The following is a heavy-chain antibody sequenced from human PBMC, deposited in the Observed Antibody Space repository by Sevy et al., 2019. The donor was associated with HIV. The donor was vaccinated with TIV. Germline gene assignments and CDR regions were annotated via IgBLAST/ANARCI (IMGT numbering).Heavy chain of an antibody. CDR2: ISSSGGFT. CDR1: GFNFLSYV. D-gene: IGHD6-19*01. Sequence: GGSLRLSCAASGFNFLSYVISWVRQTPGQGLEWVSSISSSGGFTYYADSVKGRCTISRDNSKNSVDLQINSLRADDTAVYFCAKEESGGYFWGQGTLVTVSS. CDR3: AKEESGGYF. J-gene: IGHJ4*02. V-gene: IGHV3-23*01.